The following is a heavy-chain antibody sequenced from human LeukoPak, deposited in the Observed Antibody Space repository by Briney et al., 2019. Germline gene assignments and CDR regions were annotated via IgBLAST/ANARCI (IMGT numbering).Heavy chain of an antibody. CDR2: IYPGDSDT. Sequence: PGESLKIFGKGSGYTFTSYWIGWVRHMPGKGLELMGIIYPGDSDTRYSPSFQGQVTISADKSINTAYLQWSSLKASDTAIYYCVRRDTTSRYAVWFDPWGQGTPVTVSS. J-gene: IGHJ5*02. CDR1: GYTFTSYW. V-gene: IGHV5-51*01. CDR3: VRRDTTSRYAVWFDP. D-gene: IGHD2-2*01.